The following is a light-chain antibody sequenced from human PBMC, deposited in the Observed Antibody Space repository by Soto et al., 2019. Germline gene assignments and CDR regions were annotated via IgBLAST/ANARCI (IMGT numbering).Light chain of an antibody. CDR1: NSNIGSNT. CDR2: SSN. J-gene: IGLJ3*02. Sequence: QSVLTQPPSASGTPGQRVTISCSGSNSNIGSNTVNWYQQFPGAAPKLLVYSSNLRPSGVPDRFSGSKSGTSASLAISGLQSEDEADYYCQAYDYSLTASVFGGGTKLTVL. V-gene: IGLV1-44*01. CDR3: QAYDYSLTASV.